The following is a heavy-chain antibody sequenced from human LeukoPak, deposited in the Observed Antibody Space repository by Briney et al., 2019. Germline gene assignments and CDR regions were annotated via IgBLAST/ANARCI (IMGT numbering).Heavy chain of an antibody. Sequence: SETLSPTCTVSGGSISSDYWSWIRQPPGKRLEWIGYIHYSGRTNYNPSLKSRVTISVDTSKNQFSLKLSSVTAADTALYYCATLRGASSAVFDSWGQGTLVTVSS. CDR1: GGSISSDY. J-gene: IGHJ4*02. CDR3: ATLRGASSAVFDS. CDR2: IHYSGRT. D-gene: IGHD3-22*01. V-gene: IGHV4-59*08.